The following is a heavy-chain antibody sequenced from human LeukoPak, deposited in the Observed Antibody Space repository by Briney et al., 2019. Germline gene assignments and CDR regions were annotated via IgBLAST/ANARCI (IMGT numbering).Heavy chain of an antibody. CDR1: GFTFSTYA. Sequence: GGSLRLSCAASGFTFSTYAMSWVRQAPGKGLEWVSAISGSGGSTYYADSVKGRFTISRDNSKNMLYLQMNSLRAEDTAVYYCAKHGYNSGIYDAFDIWGQGTMVTVSS. J-gene: IGHJ3*02. V-gene: IGHV3-23*01. CDR2: ISGSGGST. D-gene: IGHD6-19*01. CDR3: AKHGYNSGIYDAFDI.